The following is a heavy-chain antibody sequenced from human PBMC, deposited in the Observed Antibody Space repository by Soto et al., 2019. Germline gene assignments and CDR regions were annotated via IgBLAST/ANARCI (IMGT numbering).Heavy chain of an antibody. D-gene: IGHD4-17*01. Sequence: QVQLQESGPGLVKPSQTLSLTCTVSGGSISSGGYYWSWIRQHPGKGLEWIGYIYDSGSTYYNPSLQSRVTISVDTSKNQFSLKLSSVTAADTAVYYCARDRVMTTVTTLVDYYYGMDVWGQGTTVTVSS. V-gene: IGHV4-31*03. CDR1: GGSISSGGYY. CDR2: IYDSGST. CDR3: ARDRVMTTVTTLVDYYYGMDV. J-gene: IGHJ6*02.